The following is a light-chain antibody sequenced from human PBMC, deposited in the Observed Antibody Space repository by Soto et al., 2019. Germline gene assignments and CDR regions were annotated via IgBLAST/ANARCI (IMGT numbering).Light chain of an antibody. CDR2: EVS. CDR3: MQSLQLPIT. Sequence: DVVLTQTPRSLSVTPGQPASISCKSSQSLLYSDGRTYVYWYLQKPGQPPQLLIHEVSNRFSGVTDRFSGSGSGTDFTLKISRVEAEDVGVYYCMQSLQLPITFGGGTNVEIK. V-gene: IGKV2D-29*01. J-gene: IGKJ4*01. CDR1: QSLLYSDGRTY.